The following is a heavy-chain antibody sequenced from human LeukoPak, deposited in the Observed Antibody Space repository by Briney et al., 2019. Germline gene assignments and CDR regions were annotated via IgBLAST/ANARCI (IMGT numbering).Heavy chain of an antibody. CDR2: IGDYNGDT. Sequence: GASVKLSCTASGYTFTRYAITWVRQAPGQGLEWIGRIGDYNGDTKYAQKLQGRVTMTRDTSTNTAYMELRSLRSDDTAVYYCARDPSNSSGRYIFFDFWGQGTLVAVSS. CDR3: ARDPSNSSGRYIFFDF. V-gene: IGHV1-18*01. J-gene: IGHJ4*02. D-gene: IGHD6-13*01. CDR1: GYTFTRYA.